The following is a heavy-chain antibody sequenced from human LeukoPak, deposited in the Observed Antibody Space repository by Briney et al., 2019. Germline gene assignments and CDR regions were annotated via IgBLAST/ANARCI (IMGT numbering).Heavy chain of an antibody. D-gene: IGHD3-3*01. Sequence: SETLSLTCAVSSYSISSGYYWGWIRQPPGKGLEWIGSIYHSGSTYYNPSLKSRVTISVDTSKNQFSLKLSSVTAADTAVYYCARRNYDFWSGYRGDAFDIWGQGTMVTVSS. CDR1: SYSISSGYY. V-gene: IGHV4-38-2*01. CDR3: ARRNYDFWSGYRGDAFDI. CDR2: IYHSGST. J-gene: IGHJ3*02.